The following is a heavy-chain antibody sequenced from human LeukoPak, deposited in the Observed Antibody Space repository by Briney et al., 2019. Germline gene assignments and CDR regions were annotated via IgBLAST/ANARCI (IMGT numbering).Heavy chain of an antibody. CDR2: ISAAGDSA. CDR1: GFTFSTYA. V-gene: IGHV3-23*01. Sequence: GGSLRLSCAASGFTFSTYALSWVRQAPGKGLEWVLAISAAGDSAYYADSVKGRFTVPRDNSKNTLYLQRNSLRAEDTALYYCAKDLLFPTFGSDSWGQGTLVTVSS. CDR3: AKDLLFPTFGSDS. D-gene: IGHD2-21*02. J-gene: IGHJ4*02.